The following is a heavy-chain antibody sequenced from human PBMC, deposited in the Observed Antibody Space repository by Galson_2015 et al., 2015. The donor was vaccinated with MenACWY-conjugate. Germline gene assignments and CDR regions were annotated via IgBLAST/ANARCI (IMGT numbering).Heavy chain of an antibody. J-gene: IGHJ4*02. D-gene: IGHD6-13*01. CDR3: ARDFKSSNDQPSPDY. CDR1: GFTFDDYG. CDR2: ISWNGGST. Sequence: SLRLSCAASGFTFDDYGMSWVRQAPGKGLEWVSGISWNGGSTGYADSVKGRFTISRDNAKNSLYLQMNRLRAEDTALYYCARDFKSSNDQPSPDYWGQGTLVTVSS. V-gene: IGHV3-20*04.